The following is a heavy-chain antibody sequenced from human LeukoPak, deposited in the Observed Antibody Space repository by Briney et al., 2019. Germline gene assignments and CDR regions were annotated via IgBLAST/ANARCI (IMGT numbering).Heavy chain of an antibody. CDR3: ARGRKYYDFYSGQAPPIDAFDI. V-gene: IGHV4-59*08. CDR2: VYYSGST. J-gene: IGHJ3*02. D-gene: IGHD3-3*01. CDR1: GDSISTHY. Sequence: SETLSLTCTVSGDSISTHYWSWIRQPPGKGLQWIGYVYYSGSTDSNPSLKSRVTISVDTSKNQFSLNLRSVTAADTAVYFCARGRKYYDFYSGQAPPIDAFDIWGQGTMVPVS.